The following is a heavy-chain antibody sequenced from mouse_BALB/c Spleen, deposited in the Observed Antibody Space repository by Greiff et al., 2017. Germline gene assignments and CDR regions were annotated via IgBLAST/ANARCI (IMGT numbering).Heavy chain of an antibody. J-gene: IGHJ1*01. CDR3: GRRCGYDWYFDV. V-gene: IGHV1-37*01. CDR1: GYSFTGYF. D-gene: IGHD2-2*01. CDR2: INPYNGDT. Sequence: EVQVVESGPELVKPGASVKISCKASGYSFTGYFMNWVKQSHGMSLEWIGRINPYNGDTFYNQKFKGKATLTVDKSSSTAHMELLSLTSEDSAVYYCGRRCGYDWYFDVWGAGTTVTVSS.